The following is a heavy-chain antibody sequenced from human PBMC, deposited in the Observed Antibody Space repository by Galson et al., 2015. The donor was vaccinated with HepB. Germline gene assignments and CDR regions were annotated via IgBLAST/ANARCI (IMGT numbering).Heavy chain of an antibody. Sequence: SLRLSCAASGFTFSSYGMHWVRQAPGRGLEWVAVISYDGSNKYYADSVKGRFTISRDNSKNTLYLQMNSLRAEDTAVYYCAKGPGEDYYYGMDVWGQGTTVTVSS. J-gene: IGHJ6*02. V-gene: IGHV3-30*18. CDR1: GFTFSSYG. CDR2: ISYDGSNK. CDR3: AKGPGEDYYYGMDV. D-gene: IGHD3-10*01.